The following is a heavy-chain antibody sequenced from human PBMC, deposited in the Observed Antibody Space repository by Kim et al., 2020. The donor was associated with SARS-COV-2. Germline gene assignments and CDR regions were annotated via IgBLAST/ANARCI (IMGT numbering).Heavy chain of an antibody. CDR3: TRNAGLDY. V-gene: IGHV1-2*02. CDR1: GYTFIHYY. J-gene: IGHJ4*02. Sequence: ASVKVSCNTSGYTFIHYYIQWVRQAPGQGLEWMGWISPNSGGVSYAQKFQGRLTMTRDTSISTVYMELSRLTSDDTAMYYCTRNAGLDYWGQGTLVTVSS. CDR2: ISPNSGGV.